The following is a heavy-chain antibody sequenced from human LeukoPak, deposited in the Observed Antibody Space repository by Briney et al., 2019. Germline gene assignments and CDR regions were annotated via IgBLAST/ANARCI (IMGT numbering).Heavy chain of an antibody. D-gene: IGHD5-18*01. CDR3: ARDSRGYSYGRLDY. J-gene: IGHJ4*02. Sequence: SETLSLTCAVYGGSFSGYYWSWIRQPPGKGLEWIGEINHSGSTNYNPSLKSRVTISVDTSKNQFSLKLSSVTAADTAVYYCARDSRGYSYGRLDYWGQGTLVTVSS. CDR1: GGSFSGYY. CDR2: INHSGST. V-gene: IGHV4-34*01.